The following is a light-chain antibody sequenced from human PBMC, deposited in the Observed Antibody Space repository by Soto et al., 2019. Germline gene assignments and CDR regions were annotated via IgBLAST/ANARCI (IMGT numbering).Light chain of an antibody. CDR1: QGISSY. CDR3: QQYNSFSKT. Sequence: AIRMTQSPSSLSASTGDRVTITCRASQGISSYLAWYQQKPGKAPKLLIYAASTLQSGVPSRFSGSGSGTDFTLTIASLQPDDSATYYCQQYNSFSKTFGRGTKVDIK. CDR2: AAS. V-gene: IGKV1-8*01. J-gene: IGKJ1*01.